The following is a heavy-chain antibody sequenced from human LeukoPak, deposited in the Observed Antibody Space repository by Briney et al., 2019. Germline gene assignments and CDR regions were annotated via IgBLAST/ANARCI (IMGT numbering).Heavy chain of an antibody. D-gene: IGHD3-10*01. J-gene: IGHJ4*02. CDR2: INSDGSST. CDR1: GFTFSSYW. CDR3: ASAVLFGEFQPHDY. Sequence: GGSLRLSCAASGFTFSSYWMHWVRQAPGKGLVWVSRINSDGSSTNYADSVKGRFTISRDNSKNTLYLQMNSLRAEDTAVYYCASAVLFGEFQPHDYWGQGTLVTVSS. V-gene: IGHV3-74*01.